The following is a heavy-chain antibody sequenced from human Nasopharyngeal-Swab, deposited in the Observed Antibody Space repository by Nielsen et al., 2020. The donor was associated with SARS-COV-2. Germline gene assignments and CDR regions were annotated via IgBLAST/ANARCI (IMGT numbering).Heavy chain of an antibody. J-gene: IGHJ6*03. D-gene: IGHD5-12*01. CDR3: AREESIRGYSGYDPYYMDV. V-gene: IGHV1-69*06. CDR1: GGTFSSYA. Sequence: SAKVSCKASGGTFSSYAISWVRQAPGQRLEWMGGIIPIFGTANYAQKFQGRVTITADKSTSTAYMELSSLRSEDTAVYYCAREESIRGYSGYDPYYMDVWGKGTTVTVSS. CDR2: IIPIFGTA.